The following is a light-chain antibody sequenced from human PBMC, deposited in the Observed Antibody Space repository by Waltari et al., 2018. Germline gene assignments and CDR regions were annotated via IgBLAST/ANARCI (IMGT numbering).Light chain of an antibody. V-gene: IGKV3-11*01. J-gene: IGKJ1*01. Sequence: EVVLTQSPDILSMSPGERATLSCRASQTVSNFLAWYQHKPGQAPRLLIHGASNRAAGIPARFSGSGSGTDFTLTISSLEPEDFAIYYCQQRTTWWTFGQGTKVEIK. CDR3: QQRTTWWT. CDR1: QTVSNF. CDR2: GAS.